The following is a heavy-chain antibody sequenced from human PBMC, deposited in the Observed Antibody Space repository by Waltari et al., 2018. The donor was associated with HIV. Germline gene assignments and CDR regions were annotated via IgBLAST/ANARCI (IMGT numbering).Heavy chain of an antibody. J-gene: IGHJ4*02. CDR2: IDNDGAVR. CDR1: GFVFGSHW. CDR3: ARGDGYNYGAY. D-gene: IGHD5-12*01. Sequence: GGSLRLSCKASGFVFGSHWMHWVRQSPGKGLVWVARIDNDGAVRKYADSVRGRFTISRDNAKNTLYLQMNSLRAEDTAVYYCARGDGYNYGAYWGQGTLVTVSS. V-gene: IGHV3-74*01.